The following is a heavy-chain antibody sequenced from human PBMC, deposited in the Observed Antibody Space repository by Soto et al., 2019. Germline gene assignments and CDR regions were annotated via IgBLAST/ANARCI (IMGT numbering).Heavy chain of an antibody. CDR3: ARVSYYYDSSGYSHY. CDR1: GGSISSGDYY. J-gene: IGHJ4*02. CDR2: IYYSGST. D-gene: IGHD3-22*01. V-gene: IGHV4-30-4*01. Sequence: QVQLQESGPGLVKPSQTLSLTCTVSGGSISSGDYYWSWIRQPPGKGLEWIGYIYYSGSTYYNPSLERRVTISVHTSMIQFSLKLSSVTAADTAVYYCARVSYYYDSSGYSHYWGQGTLVTVSS.